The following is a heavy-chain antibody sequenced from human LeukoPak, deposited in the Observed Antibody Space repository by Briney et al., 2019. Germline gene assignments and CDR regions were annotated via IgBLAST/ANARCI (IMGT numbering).Heavy chain of an antibody. CDR2: IYDSWST. Sequence: PSETLSLTCSVSGDSISSSSSYCGWSRQPPGKGLEWLESIYDSWSTYYNTSLKSRVTISVDTSKNQFSLRLNSVTSADTAMYYCARVELIVALPTSFDPWGQGTLVTVSS. V-gene: IGHV4-39*07. D-gene: IGHD5-12*01. CDR1: GDSISSSSSY. J-gene: IGHJ5*02. CDR3: ARVELIVALPTSFDP.